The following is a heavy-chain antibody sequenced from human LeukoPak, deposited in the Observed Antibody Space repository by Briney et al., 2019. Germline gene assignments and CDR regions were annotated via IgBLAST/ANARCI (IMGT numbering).Heavy chain of an antibody. D-gene: IGHD3-10*01. J-gene: IGHJ4*02. CDR3: ARCNLWSEYYFDY. CDR2: IYYSGST. Sequence: SETLSLTCTVSGGSISSYYWSWIRQPPGKGLEWIGYIYYSGSTNYNPSLKSRVTISVDTSKNQFSLKLSSVTAADTAVYYRARCNLWSEYYFDYWGQGTLVTVSS. V-gene: IGHV4-59*01. CDR1: GGSISSYY.